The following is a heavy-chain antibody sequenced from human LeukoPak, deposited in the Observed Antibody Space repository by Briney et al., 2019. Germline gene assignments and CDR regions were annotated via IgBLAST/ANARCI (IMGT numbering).Heavy chain of an antibody. CDR3: ARGVITFGGVNDAFDI. D-gene: IGHD3-16*01. J-gene: IGHJ3*02. CDR2: ISSNGGST. Sequence: GGSLRLSCAASGFIFSSYAIHWVRQARGKGLEYVSAISSNGGSTFYANSVEGRFTISRDNSKNTLYLQMASLRAEDMAVYYCARGVITFGGVNDAFDIWGQGIMVTVSS. V-gene: IGHV3-64*01. CDR1: GFIFSSYA.